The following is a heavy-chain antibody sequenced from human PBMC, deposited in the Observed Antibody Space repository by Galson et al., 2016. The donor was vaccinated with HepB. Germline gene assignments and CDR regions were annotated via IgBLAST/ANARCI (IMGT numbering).Heavy chain of an antibody. V-gene: IGHV5-51*01. CDR2: IRPDDSDT. D-gene: IGHD6-19*01. CDR3: ARFSGSVWGSFDY. CDR1: GYSFTNYW. Sequence: QSGAEVKKRGESLKISCKGSGYSFTNYWIGWVRQMPGKGLEWMGMIRPDDSDTKYSASFQGQVTMSADKSISTAYLQWSSLKASDTAMYYCARFSGSVWGSFDYWGQGTLVTVSS. J-gene: IGHJ4*02.